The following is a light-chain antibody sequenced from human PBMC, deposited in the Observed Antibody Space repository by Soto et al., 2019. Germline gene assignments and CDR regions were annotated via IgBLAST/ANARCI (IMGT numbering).Light chain of an antibody. CDR3: QQFASSPRT. J-gene: IGKJ1*01. V-gene: IGKV3-20*01. CDR2: GAS. Sequence: EIVLTQSPGTLSLSPGERATLFCRASQSVATSQLAWYQQKPGQAPRLLIGASSRATGVPDRFIASGSGTDFTLTTSRLEPEDFAVYYCQQFASSPRTFGRGTKVDIK. CDR1: QSVATSQ.